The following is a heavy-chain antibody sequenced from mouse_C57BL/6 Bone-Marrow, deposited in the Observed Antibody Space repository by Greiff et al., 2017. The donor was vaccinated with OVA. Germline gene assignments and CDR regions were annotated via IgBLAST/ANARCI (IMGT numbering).Heavy chain of an antibody. CDR3: SREVYGSSYWYFAV. CDR2: ISDGGSYT. Sequence: EVQGVESGGGLVKPGGSLKLSCAASGFTFSSYAMSWVRQTPEKRLEWVATISDGGSYTYYPDNVKGRFTISRDNAKNNLYLQMSHLKSEDTAMYYCSREVYGSSYWYFAVWGTGATVTVSS. J-gene: IGHJ1*03. CDR1: GFTFSSYA. D-gene: IGHD1-1*01. V-gene: IGHV5-4*01.